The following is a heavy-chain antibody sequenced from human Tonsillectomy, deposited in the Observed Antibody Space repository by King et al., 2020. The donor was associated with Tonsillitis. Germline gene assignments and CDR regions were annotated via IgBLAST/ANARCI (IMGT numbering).Heavy chain of an antibody. Sequence: QLVQSGAEVKKPGASVKVSCKASGYTFTSYGISWVRQAPGQGLEWMGWNSAYNGNTNYAQKLQGRVTMTTDTSTSTAYMELRSLRSDDTAVYYCAREGDYYDSSGYYYPFDYWGQGTLVTVSS. CDR2: NSAYNGNT. D-gene: IGHD3-22*01. CDR1: GYTFTSYG. J-gene: IGHJ4*02. CDR3: AREGDYYDSSGYYYPFDY. V-gene: IGHV1-18*04.